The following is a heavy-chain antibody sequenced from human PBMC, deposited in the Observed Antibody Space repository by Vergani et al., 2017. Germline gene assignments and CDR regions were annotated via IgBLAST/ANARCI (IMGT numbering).Heavy chain of an antibody. CDR2: RKQDGSEK. D-gene: IGHD2-2*01. CDR3: AREGLKDIVVVPYWFDY. CDR1: GFTFSSYW. Sequence: EVQLVESGGGLVQPGGSLRLSCAASGFTFSSYWMSWVRQAPGKGLEWVANRKQDGSEKYYVDSVKGRFTISRDNAKNSLYLQMNSLRAEDTAVYYCAREGLKDIVVVPYWFDYWGQGTLVTVSS. J-gene: IGHJ4*02. V-gene: IGHV3-7*01.